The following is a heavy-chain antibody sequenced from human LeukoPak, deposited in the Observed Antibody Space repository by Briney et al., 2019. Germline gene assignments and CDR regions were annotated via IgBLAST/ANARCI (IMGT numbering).Heavy chain of an antibody. J-gene: IGHJ6*03. D-gene: IGHD2-2*01. CDR2: INHSGST. CDR1: GGSFSGYY. CDR3: ARGRFVVVPAAMYYYYYYVDV. Sequence: SETLSLTCAVYGGSFSGYYWSWIRQPPGKGLEWIGEINHSGSTNYNPSLKSRVTISVDTSKNQFSLKLSSVTAADTAVYYCARGRFVVVPAAMYYYYYYVDVWGKGTTVTVSS. V-gene: IGHV4-34*01.